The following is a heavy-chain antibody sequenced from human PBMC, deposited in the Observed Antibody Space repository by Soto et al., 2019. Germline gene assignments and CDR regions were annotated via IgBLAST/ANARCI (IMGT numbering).Heavy chain of an antibody. D-gene: IGHD2-2*01. Sequence: PGGSLRLSCAASGFTFDDYAMHWVRQAPGKGLEWVSGISWNSGSIGYADSVKGRFTISRDNAKNSLYLQMNSLRAEDTALYYCAKAVLTSYQLLGNYNAFDSWGQGTMVTVSS. CDR2: ISWNSGSI. V-gene: IGHV3-9*01. CDR1: GFTFDDYA. CDR3: AKAVLTSYQLLGNYNAFDS. J-gene: IGHJ3*02.